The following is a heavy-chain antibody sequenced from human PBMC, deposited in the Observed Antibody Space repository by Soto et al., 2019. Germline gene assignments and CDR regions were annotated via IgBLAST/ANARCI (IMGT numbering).Heavy chain of an antibody. V-gene: IGHV4-59*08. CDR2: ISYTGST. Sequence: KPSETLSLTCTVSGDSITSYYWSWIRQPPGKGLEWVGYISYTGSTIYNPSLESRATISLDTSKNQFSLSLNSVTAADTAVYYRASGDFWSEIRGAFESWGKGTMVTVSS. J-gene: IGHJ3*02. CDR1: GDSITSYY. D-gene: IGHD3-3*01. CDR3: ASGDFWSEIRGAFES.